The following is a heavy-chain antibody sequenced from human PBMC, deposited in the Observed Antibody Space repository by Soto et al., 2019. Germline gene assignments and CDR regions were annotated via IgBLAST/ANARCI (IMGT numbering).Heavy chain of an antibody. CDR1: GCIVRGYS. V-gene: IGHV3-21*01. J-gene: IGHJ6*02. D-gene: IGHD3-10*01. CDR2: ISSSSSYI. CDR3: EARGDYYGMDV. Sequence: KPWWSLRHCGAAAGCIVRGYSSNLDNQAPGKGLEWVSSISSSSSYIYYADSVKGRFTISRDNAKNSLYLQMNSLRAEDTAVYYCEARGDYYGMDVWGQGTTVTVSS.